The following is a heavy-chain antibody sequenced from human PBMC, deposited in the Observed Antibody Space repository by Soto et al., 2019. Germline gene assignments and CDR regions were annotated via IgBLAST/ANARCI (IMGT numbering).Heavy chain of an antibody. D-gene: IGHD3-22*01. CDR1: GFTFSSYA. J-gene: IGHJ4*02. CDR2: ISDSGVST. CDR3: AKSPGMYYYDSSGYYHYDY. Sequence: GGSLRLSCAASGFTFSSYAMSWVRQAPGKGLEWVSAISDSGVSTYYADSVKGRFTISRDNSKNTLYLQMNSLRAEDTAVYYCAKSPGMYYYDSSGYYHYDYWGQGTLVTVSS. V-gene: IGHV3-23*01.